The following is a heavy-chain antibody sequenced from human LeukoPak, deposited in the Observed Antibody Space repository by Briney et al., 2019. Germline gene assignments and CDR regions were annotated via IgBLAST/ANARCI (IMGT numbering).Heavy chain of an antibody. CDR3: ARDEEIVVVITTKFDY. V-gene: IGHV1-69*06. CDR1: EGTFTTYA. D-gene: IGHD3-22*01. J-gene: IGHJ4*02. CDR2: IIPIFGTA. Sequence: APVRVSATPSEGTFTTYAISWVGQAPGQGLEGMGRIIPIFGTANYAQKFQGRVTITADKSTSTAYMELSSLRSEDTAVYYCARDEEIVVVITTKFDYWGQGTLVTVSS.